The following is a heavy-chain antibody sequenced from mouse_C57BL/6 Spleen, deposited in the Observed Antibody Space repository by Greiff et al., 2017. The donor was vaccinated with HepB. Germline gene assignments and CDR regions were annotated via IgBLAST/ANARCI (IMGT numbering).Heavy chain of an antibody. CDR3: AREDYYDYDGWYFDV. V-gene: IGHV1-80*01. D-gene: IGHD2-4*01. Sequence: QVQLQQSGAELVKPGASVKISCKASGYAFSSYWMNWVKQRPGKGLEWIGQIYPGDGDTNYNGKFKGKATLTADKSSSTAYMQLSSLTSEDSAVYFCAREDYYDYDGWYFDVWGTGTTVTVSS. CDR1: GYAFSSYW. J-gene: IGHJ1*03. CDR2: IYPGDGDT.